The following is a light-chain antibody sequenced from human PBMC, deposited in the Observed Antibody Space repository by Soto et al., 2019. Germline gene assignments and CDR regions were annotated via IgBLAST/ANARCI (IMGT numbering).Light chain of an antibody. CDR1: SSDIGAYNY. CDR2: DVK. Sequence: QSALTQPASVSGSPGQSITISCTGTSSDIGAYNYVSWYQQHPGKPPKLMVYDVKYRPSGVSNRFSGSKSGNTASLTISGLQAEDESNYYCSSYTTTSTVIFGGGTKVTVL. J-gene: IGLJ2*01. V-gene: IGLV2-14*03. CDR3: SSYTTTSTVI.